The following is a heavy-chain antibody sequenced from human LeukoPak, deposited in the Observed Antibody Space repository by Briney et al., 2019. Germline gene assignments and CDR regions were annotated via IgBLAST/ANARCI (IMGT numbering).Heavy chain of an antibody. CDR2: ISGFSDNT. CDR1: GYSFTNYG. Sequence: ASVKVPCKASGYSFTNYGIAWVRQAPGQGLEWMGWISGFSDNTNHAPNFQGRVSMTTDTSSSTAYMELRSLRSDDTAVYYCAREGYYDSSGYYSSFFSDYWGQGTLVTVSS. V-gene: IGHV1-18*01. D-gene: IGHD3-22*01. J-gene: IGHJ4*02. CDR3: AREGYYDSSGYYSSFFSDY.